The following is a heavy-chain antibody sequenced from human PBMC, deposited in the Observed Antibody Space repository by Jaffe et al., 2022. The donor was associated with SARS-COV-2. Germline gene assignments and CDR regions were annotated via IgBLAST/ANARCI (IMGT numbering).Heavy chain of an antibody. D-gene: IGHD3-22*01. Sequence: QVQLVESGGGVVQPGRSLRLSCAASGFTFSSYAMHWVRQAPGKGLEWVAVISYDGSNKYYADSVKGRFTISRDNSKNTLYLQMNSLRAEDTAVYYCARGDYYDSSGLSYFDYWGQGTLVTVSS. CDR3: ARGDYYDSSGLSYFDY. V-gene: IGHV3-30*04. CDR1: GFTFSSYA. CDR2: ISYDGSNK. J-gene: IGHJ4*02.